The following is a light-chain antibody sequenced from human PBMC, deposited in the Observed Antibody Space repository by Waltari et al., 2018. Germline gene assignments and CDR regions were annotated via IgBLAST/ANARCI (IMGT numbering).Light chain of an antibody. Sequence: DIQMTQSPSSVSAFVGSRVFLTCGASQGIGSSLAWYQQRPGKVPYLLINAGSTLQNGVPSRFSGSGSGTEFTLTISSLQPEDSATYYCQHAKSFPLTFGPGTKVAIK. CDR1: QGIGSS. CDR2: AGS. J-gene: IGKJ3*01. CDR3: QHAKSFPLT. V-gene: IGKV1-12*01.